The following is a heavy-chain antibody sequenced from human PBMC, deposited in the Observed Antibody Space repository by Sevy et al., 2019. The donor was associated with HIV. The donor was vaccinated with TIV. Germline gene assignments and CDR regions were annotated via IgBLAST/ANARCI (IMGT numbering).Heavy chain of an antibody. J-gene: IGHJ6*02. CDR2: INPNRGST. D-gene: IGHD3-3*01. CDR1: GYTFSNYY. Sequence: ASVKVSCKAYGYTFSNYYMHWVRQAPGQGLEWMGWINPNRGSTNYAHMFQGRVTMTRDTSISTAYMELSSLRSDDTAIYYCARGMSAYLLANGMDVWGQGSTVTVSS. V-gene: IGHV1-2*07. CDR3: ARGMSAYLLANGMDV.